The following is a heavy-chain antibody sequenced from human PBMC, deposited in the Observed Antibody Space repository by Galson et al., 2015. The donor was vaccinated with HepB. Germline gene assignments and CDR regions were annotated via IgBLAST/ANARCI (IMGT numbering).Heavy chain of an antibody. CDR2: INPSGGST. V-gene: IGHV1-46*01. D-gene: IGHD3-9*01. J-gene: IGHJ5*02. CDR1: GYTFTSYY. Sequence: SVKVSCKASGYTFTSYYMHWVRQAPGQGLEWMGIINPSGGSTSYAQKFQGRVTMTRDTSTSTVYMELSSLRSEDTAVYYCARRDTYYDILTGYFDNWFDPWGQGTLVTVSS. CDR3: ARRDTYYDILTGYFDNWFDP.